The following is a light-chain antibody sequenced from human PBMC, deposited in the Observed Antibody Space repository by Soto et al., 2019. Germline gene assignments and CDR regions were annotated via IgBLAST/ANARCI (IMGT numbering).Light chain of an antibody. CDR1: QTIGNY. J-gene: IGKJ1*01. CDR2: SSS. V-gene: IGKV3-11*01. Sequence: DIVLTQSPVTLSMSPGETATLSCRASQTIGNYLAWYQQKPGQPPRLLISSSSTRATGVPARFSGSGSGADFTLTISSLEPEDCAVYYCQQRDTWPVTFGQGTRVEIK. CDR3: QQRDTWPVT.